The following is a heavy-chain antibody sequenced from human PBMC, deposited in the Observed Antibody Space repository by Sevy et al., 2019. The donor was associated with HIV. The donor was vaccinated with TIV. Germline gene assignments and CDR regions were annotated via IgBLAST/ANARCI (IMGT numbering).Heavy chain of an antibody. CDR2: ISYDGSDK. CDR3: VRAIQKSESY. V-gene: IGHV3-30-3*01. J-gene: IGHJ4*02. Sequence: GGSLRLSCAASGFALSNYYAMHWVRQAPGKGLEWVALISYDGSDKYYADSVKGRFTISRDNAKNSVYLQMNSLRAEDAALYYCVRAIQKSESYWGQGTLVTVS. CDR1: GFALSNYYA.